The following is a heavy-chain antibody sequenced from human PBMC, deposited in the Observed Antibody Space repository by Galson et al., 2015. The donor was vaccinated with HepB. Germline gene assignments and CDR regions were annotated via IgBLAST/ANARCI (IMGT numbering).Heavy chain of an antibody. CDR2: INPNSGDT. Sequence: SVKVSCKASGYTFTGYYMHWVRQAPGQGLEWMGRINPNSGDTNYAQKFQGRVTMTRDTSISTAYMELSRLRFDDTAVYYCARDLTIFGVASQTYHYDMDVWGKGTTVTVSS. D-gene: IGHD3-3*01. CDR3: ARDLTIFGVASQTYHYDMDV. V-gene: IGHV1-2*06. CDR1: GYTFTGYY. J-gene: IGHJ6*03.